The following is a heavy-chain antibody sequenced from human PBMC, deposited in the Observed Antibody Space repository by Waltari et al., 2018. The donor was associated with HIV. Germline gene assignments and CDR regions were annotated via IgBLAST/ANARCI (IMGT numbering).Heavy chain of an antibody. J-gene: IGHJ6*02. D-gene: IGHD3-22*01. V-gene: IGHV1-18*01. Sequence: QVQLVQSGAEVKKPGASVKVSCKASGYTFTSYGISWVRQAPGQGLEWMGWISAYNGNTNYAQKLQGRVTMTTDTSTSTAYMELRSLRSDDTAVYYCARIYDSSGYYYYYYGMDVWGQGTTVTVSS. CDR2: ISAYNGNT. CDR3: ARIYDSSGYYYYYYGMDV. CDR1: GYTFTSYG.